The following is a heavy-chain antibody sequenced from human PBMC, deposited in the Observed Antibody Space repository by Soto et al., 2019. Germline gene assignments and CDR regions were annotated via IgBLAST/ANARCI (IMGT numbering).Heavy chain of an antibody. V-gene: IGHV3-74*01. CDR2: INSDGSST. Sequence: GGSLRLSCAASGFTFSSYWMHWVRQAPGKGLVWISRINSDGSSTSYADSVKGRFTISRDNAKNTLYLQMNSLRAEDTAVYYCARGVYTDYGDYAWGYWGQGTLVTV. CDR1: GFTFSSYW. D-gene: IGHD4-17*01. CDR3: ARGVYTDYGDYAWGY. J-gene: IGHJ4*02.